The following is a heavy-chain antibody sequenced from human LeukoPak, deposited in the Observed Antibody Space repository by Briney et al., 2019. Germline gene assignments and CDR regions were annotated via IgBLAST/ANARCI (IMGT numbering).Heavy chain of an antibody. Sequence: ASVKVSCKASGGTFSSYAISWVRQAPGQGLEWMGGIIPIFGTANYAQKFQGRVTITADESTSTAYMELSSLRSEDTAVYYCATSRSLRTHIDYWGQGTLVTVSS. CDR2: IIPIFGTA. D-gene: IGHD6-6*01. J-gene: IGHJ4*02. CDR3: ATSRSLRTHIDY. V-gene: IGHV1-69*13. CDR1: GGTFSSYA.